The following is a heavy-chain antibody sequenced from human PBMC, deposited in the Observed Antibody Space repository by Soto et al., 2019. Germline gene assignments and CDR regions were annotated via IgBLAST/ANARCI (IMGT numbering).Heavy chain of an antibody. CDR2: IIPIFGTA. CDR1: GGTFSSYA. Sequence: QVQLVQSGAEVKKPGSSVKVSCKASGGTFSSYAISWVRQAPEQGLEWMGGIIPIFGTANYAQKFQGRVTITADESTRTAYMGLSSLRSEDTAVFYCARSGIAAAGTAGGWFDLWGQGTLVTVSS. D-gene: IGHD6-13*01. V-gene: IGHV1-69*01. CDR3: ARSGIAAAGTAGGWFDL. J-gene: IGHJ5*02.